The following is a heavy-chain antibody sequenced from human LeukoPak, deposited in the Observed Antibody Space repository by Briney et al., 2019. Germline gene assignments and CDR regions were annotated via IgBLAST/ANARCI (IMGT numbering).Heavy chain of an antibody. J-gene: IGHJ6*02. CDR1: GFTFRNYE. D-gene: IGHD1-26*01. V-gene: IGHV3-48*03. CDR3: ARDPVGYYYAMDV. CDR2: ISSSGATI. Sequence: GGSLRLSCATSGFTFRNYEMNWVRQAPGKGLEWVSYISSSGATIYYADSVKDRFTISRDKAKNSVHLQMNGLRAEDTAVYYCARDPVGYYYAMDVWGQGATVTVSS.